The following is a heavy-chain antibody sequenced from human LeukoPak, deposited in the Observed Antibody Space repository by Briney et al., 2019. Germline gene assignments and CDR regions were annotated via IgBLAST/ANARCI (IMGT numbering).Heavy chain of an antibody. J-gene: IGHJ4*02. CDR3: VRESVRDYYFDY. CDR1: GFRFGGYA. D-gene: IGHD3-10*02. Sequence: GGSLRLSCTGSGFRFGGYALSWVRQAPGKGLEWVGFIRSKALYGTSEYAASVEGRFTISRDDFNNIAYLQMNSLNTEQRDVYFCVRESVRDYYFDYWGQGTLVTVSS. CDR2: IRSKALYGTS. V-gene: IGHV3-49*04.